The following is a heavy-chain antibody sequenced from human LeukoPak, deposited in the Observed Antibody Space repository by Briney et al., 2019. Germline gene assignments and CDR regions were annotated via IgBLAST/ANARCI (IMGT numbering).Heavy chain of an antibody. D-gene: IGHD1-7*01. V-gene: IGHV3-7*01. Sequence: GGSLRLSCAASRFTFSSYWMSWVRQAPGKGLEWVANIKPDGSEKYYVDSVKGRFTISRDNAKNSLFLQMNSLRDEDTAVYYCAKAQVRYNWNSYYYYGMDVWGQGTTVTVSS. CDR1: RFTFSSYW. CDR2: IKPDGSEK. CDR3: AKAQVRYNWNSYYYYGMDV. J-gene: IGHJ6*02.